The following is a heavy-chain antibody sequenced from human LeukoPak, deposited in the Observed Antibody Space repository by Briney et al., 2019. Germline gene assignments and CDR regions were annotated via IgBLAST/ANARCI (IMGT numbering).Heavy chain of an antibody. CDR1: GYTFTTYY. D-gene: IGHD5-18*01. Sequence: GASVKVSCKASGYTFTTYYMHWVRQAPGQGLEWMGWINTNTGNPTYAQGFTGRFVFSLDTSVSTAYLQISSLKAEDTAVYYCARDTAMVKFDQWGQGTLVTVPS. J-gene: IGHJ4*02. V-gene: IGHV7-4-1*02. CDR2: INTNTGNP. CDR3: ARDTAMVKFDQ.